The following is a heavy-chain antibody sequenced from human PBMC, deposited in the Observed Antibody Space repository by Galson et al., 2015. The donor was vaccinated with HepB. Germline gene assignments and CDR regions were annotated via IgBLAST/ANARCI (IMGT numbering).Heavy chain of an antibody. CDR3: ARDVPRITMIVVDLGYFDY. D-gene: IGHD3-22*01. CDR2: ISAYNGNT. Sequence: SVKVSCKASGYTFTSYGISWVRQAPGQGLEWMGWISAYNGNTNYAQKLQGRVTMTTDTSTSTAYMELRSLRSDDTAVYYCARDVPRITMIVVDLGYFDYWGQGTLVTVSS. V-gene: IGHV1-18*01. CDR1: GYTFTSYG. J-gene: IGHJ4*02.